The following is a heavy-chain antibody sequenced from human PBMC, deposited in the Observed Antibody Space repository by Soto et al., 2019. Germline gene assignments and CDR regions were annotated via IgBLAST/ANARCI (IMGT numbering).Heavy chain of an antibody. D-gene: IGHD1-1*01. CDR1: GGSLSGYY. CDR3: GRVVIKMAIQSIDF. J-gene: IGHJ4*02. CDR2: VNPGGIT. Sequence: SETLSLTGAVYGGSLSGYYCTWIRQPPGKGLEWIGEVNPGGITNYSPSVKSRLTISLDTSKKQVSLEMTSVTAADTAVYYCGRVVIKMAIQSIDFWGPGTLLTVS. V-gene: IGHV4-34*01.